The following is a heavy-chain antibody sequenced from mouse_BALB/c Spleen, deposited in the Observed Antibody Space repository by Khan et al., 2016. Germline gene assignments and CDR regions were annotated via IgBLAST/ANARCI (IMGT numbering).Heavy chain of an antibody. V-gene: IGHV4-1*02. CDR3: AREGYYGYLAY. CDR1: GFDFSRYW. D-gene: IGHD1-1*01. CDR2: INPDSSTI. Sequence: EVKLLESGGGLVQPGGSLKLSCAASGFDFSRYWMSWVRQAPGKGLEWIGEINPDSSTINYTPSLQDKFIISRDNAKNTLYLQMSKGGSEDRSLYYCAREGYYGYLAYWGQGTLVTVSA. J-gene: IGHJ3*01.